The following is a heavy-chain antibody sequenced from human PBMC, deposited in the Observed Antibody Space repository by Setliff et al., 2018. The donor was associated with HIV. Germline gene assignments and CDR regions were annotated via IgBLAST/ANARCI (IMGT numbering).Heavy chain of an antibody. D-gene: IGHD3-10*01. Sequence: ASVRLSCAVSGFSLTDYYMHWVQQAPGKGLEWMGRVDPEDGETIYAEKFQGRVTITADTSTDTAYMELSSLRSEDTAVYYCATDRTMVRGAQIDYWGQGTLVTVSS. CDR3: ATDRTMVRGAQIDY. J-gene: IGHJ4*02. V-gene: IGHV1-69-2*01. CDR2: VDPEDGET. CDR1: GFSLTDYY.